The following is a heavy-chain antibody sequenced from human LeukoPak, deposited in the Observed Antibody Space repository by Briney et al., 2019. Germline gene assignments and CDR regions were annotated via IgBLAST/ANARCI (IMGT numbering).Heavy chain of an antibody. CDR2: IRYDGSNK. D-gene: IGHD6-13*01. CDR1: GFTFSIHA. V-gene: IGHV3-30*02. CDR3: AKDIAASGTLGFDF. J-gene: IGHJ3*01. Sequence: GGSLRLSCAASGFTFSIHAMHWVRQAPGKGLEWVAFIRYDGSNKYYADSVKGRFTISRDNSKNTLYLQMNSLRAEDTAVYYCAKDIAASGTLGFDFWGQGTMVTV.